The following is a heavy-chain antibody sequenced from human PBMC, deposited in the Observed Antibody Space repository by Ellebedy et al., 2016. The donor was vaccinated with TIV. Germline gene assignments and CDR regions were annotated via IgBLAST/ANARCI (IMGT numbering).Heavy chain of an antibody. J-gene: IGHJ4*02. CDR3: AIASSGSSYWGYDY. Sequence: GESLKISCAVSGFTITNYGMHWVRQAPGKGLEWVAVISYDGNHKYYADYVKGRLTISRDGSKNTLYLQMNNLRLEDTAVYFCAIASSGSSYWGYDYWGQGTLVTVSS. CDR1: GFTITNYG. D-gene: IGHD3-22*01. V-gene: IGHV3-30*03. CDR2: ISYDGNHK.